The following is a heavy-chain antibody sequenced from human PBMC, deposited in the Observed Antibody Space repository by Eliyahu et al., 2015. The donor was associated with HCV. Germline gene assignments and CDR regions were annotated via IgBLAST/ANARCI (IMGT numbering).Heavy chain of an antibody. V-gene: IGHV3-23*01. Sequence: EVQLLESGGGLVQPGESLRLSCAASGFTFSSFAMSWVRQAPGKGLEWVSGIGEGGYKMYYADSVKGRFTISRDDSKNTLSLLMNSLRAEDTANYYCAKTRGDSRSGVHYWGRGTLVTVSS. J-gene: IGHJ4*02. CDR3: AKTRGDSRSGVHY. CDR2: IGEGGYKM. CDR1: GFTFSSFA. D-gene: IGHD6-13*01.